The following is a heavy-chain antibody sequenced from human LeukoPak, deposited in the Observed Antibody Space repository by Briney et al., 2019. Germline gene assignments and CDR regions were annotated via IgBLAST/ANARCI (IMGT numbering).Heavy chain of an antibody. V-gene: IGHV3-30*02. CDR3: AKDSYSSGWADY. D-gene: IGHD6-19*01. Sequence: GGSLRLSCAASGFTSSSYGMHWVRQAPGKGLEWVAFIRYDGSNKYYADSVKGRFTISRDNSKNTLYLQMNSLRAEDTAVYYCAKDSYSSGWADYWGQGTLVTVSS. J-gene: IGHJ4*02. CDR2: IRYDGSNK. CDR1: GFTSSSYG.